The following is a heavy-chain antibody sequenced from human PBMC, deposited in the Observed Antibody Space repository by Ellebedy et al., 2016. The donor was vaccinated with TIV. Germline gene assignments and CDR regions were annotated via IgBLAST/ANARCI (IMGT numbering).Heavy chain of an antibody. J-gene: IGHJ4*02. V-gene: IGHV3-23*01. CDR1: GFTFSNYA. Sequence: GESLKISCAASGFTFSNYAMSWVRQAPGKGLEWVSTISSTGSRTYYADSVKGRFTISRDNSKNTLYLQMNSLRAEDTAIYYCARGRSGTYIHHAFDYWGQGTLVTVSS. CDR3: ARGRSGTYIHHAFDY. CDR2: ISSTGSRT. D-gene: IGHD1-14*01.